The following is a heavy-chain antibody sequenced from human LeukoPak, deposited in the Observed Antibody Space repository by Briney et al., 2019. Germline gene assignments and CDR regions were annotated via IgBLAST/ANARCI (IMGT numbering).Heavy chain of an antibody. J-gene: IGHJ4*02. Sequence: PGGSLRLSCAASGFTFSSYWMSWVRQAPGKGLEWVANIKQDGSEKYYVDSVKGRFTISRDNAKNSLYLQMNSLRAEDTAVYYCARGPPQLWSTFDYWGQGTLVTVSS. CDR3: ARGPPQLWSTFDY. CDR2: IKQDGSEK. D-gene: IGHD5-18*01. V-gene: IGHV3-7*03. CDR1: GFTFSSYW.